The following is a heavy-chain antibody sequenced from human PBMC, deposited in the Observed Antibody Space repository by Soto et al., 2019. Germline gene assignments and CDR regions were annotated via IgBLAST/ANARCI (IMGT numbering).Heavy chain of an antibody. CDR2: IIPILGIA. J-gene: IGHJ4*02. CDR1: GGTFSSYT. V-gene: IGHV1-69*02. Sequence: GASVKVSCKASGGTFSSYTISWVRQAPGQGLEWMGRIIPILGIANYAQKFQGRVTITADKSTSTAYMELSSLRSEDTAVYYCARVLNYYDSSGSSDYWGQGTLVTVSS. CDR3: ARVLNYYDSSGSSDY. D-gene: IGHD3-22*01.